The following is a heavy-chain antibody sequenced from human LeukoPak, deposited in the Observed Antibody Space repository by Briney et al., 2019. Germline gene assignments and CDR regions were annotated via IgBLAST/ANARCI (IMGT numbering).Heavy chain of an antibody. CDR3: ARTYSSGWYGLRVTVKNAFDI. V-gene: IGHV1-8*01. J-gene: IGHJ3*02. Sequence: ASVKVSCKASGYTFTSYDINWVRQATGQGLEWMGWMNPNSGNTGYAQKFQGRVTMTRNTSISTAYMELSSLRSEDTAMYYCARTYSSGWYGLRVTVKNAFDIWGQGTMVTVSS. D-gene: IGHD6-19*01. CDR1: GYTFTSYD. CDR2: MNPNSGNT.